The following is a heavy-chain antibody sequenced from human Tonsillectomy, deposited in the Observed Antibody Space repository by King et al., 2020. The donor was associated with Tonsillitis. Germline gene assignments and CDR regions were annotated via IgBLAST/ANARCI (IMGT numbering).Heavy chain of an antibody. CDR1: GFTLNIYD. CDR2: IRYDGSKK. CDR3: AREYYDSSGYYYFFDY. J-gene: IGHJ4*02. Sequence: QVQLVESGGGVVQPGGSLRLSCAASGFTLNIYDMHWVRQAPGKGLEWVAFIRYDGSKKYYADSVKGRFTISRDNFKNTLYLQMNSMRAEDTAVFYCAREYYDSSGYYYFFDYWGQGTLVTVSS. D-gene: IGHD3-22*01. V-gene: IGHV3-30*02.